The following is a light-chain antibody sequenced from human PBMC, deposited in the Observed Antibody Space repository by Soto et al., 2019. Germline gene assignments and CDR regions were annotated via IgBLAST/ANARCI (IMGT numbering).Light chain of an antibody. CDR1: QSLSISY. CDR2: STS. CDR3: QQRSNWPPS. J-gene: IGKJ5*01. V-gene: IGKV3D-20*02. Sequence: EIVLTQSPGTLSLSPGERATISCRASQSLSISYLAWYQQRPGQAPRLLIYSTSTRATGIPARFSGSGSGTDFTLTISSLEPEDFAVYYCQQRSNWPPSFGQGTRLEIK.